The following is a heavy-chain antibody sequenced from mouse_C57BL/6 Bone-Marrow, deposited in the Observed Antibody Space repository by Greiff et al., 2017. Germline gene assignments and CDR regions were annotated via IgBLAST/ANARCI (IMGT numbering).Heavy chain of an antibody. J-gene: IGHJ2*01. D-gene: IGHD2-3*01. Sequence: EVMLVESGPGLVKPSQTVFLTCTVTGISITTGNYRWSWIRQFPGNNLEWIGYIYYSGTITYNPSLTSRTTITRDTPKNQFFLEMNSLTAEDTATYYCARDTLLDGSFDYWGQGTTLTVSS. CDR1: GISITTGNYR. V-gene: IGHV3-5*01. CDR2: IYYSGTI. CDR3: ARDTLLDGSFDY.